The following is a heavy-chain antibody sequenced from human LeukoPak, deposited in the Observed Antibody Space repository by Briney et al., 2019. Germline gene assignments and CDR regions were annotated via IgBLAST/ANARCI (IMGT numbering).Heavy chain of an antibody. CDR3: ARDSRSWLLNYFDY. Sequence: AGGSLRLSCATSGFTFSSYSMNWVRQAPGKGLEWVSYISGSSSIYYADSVKGRFTISRDNAENSLFLQMNSLRAEDTAVYYCARDSRSWLLNYFDYWGQGTLVTVSS. V-gene: IGHV3-48*01. D-gene: IGHD5-18*01. CDR2: ISGSSSI. CDR1: GFTFSSYS. J-gene: IGHJ4*02.